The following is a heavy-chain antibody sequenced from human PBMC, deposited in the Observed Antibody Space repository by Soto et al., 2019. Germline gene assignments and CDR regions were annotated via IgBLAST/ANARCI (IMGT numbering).Heavy chain of an antibody. CDR1: GGSISSYY. D-gene: IGHD4-17*01. J-gene: IGHJ3*02. Sequence: GSLRLSCTVSGGSISSYYWSWIRQPPGKGLEWIGYIYYSGSTNYNPSLKSRVTISVDTSKNQFSLKLSSVTAADTAVYYCARTPRQDYGDYVDRSAFDIWGQGTMVTVSS. V-gene: IGHV4-59*01. CDR2: IYYSGST. CDR3: ARTPRQDYGDYVDRSAFDI.